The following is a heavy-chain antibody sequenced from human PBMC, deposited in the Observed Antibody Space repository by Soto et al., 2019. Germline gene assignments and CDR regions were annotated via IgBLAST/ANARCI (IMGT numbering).Heavy chain of an antibody. V-gene: IGHV4-30-2*01. Sequence: PSETLSLTCAVSGGSTSSGGYSWSWIRQPPGKGLEWIGYMYHSGSTYYNPSLKSRVTISIDRSKNQFSLKLSSVTAADTAVYYCARLGKYSQSLDPWGPGTLVTVSS. CDR1: GGSTSSGGYS. CDR3: ARLGKYSQSLDP. D-gene: IGHD2-21*01. J-gene: IGHJ5*02. CDR2: MYHSGST.